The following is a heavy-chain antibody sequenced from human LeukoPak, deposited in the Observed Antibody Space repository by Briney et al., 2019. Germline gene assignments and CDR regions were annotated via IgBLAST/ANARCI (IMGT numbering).Heavy chain of an antibody. CDR3: ARDRKYLYYGMEV. V-gene: IGHV3-74*01. CDR1: AFTFSSYW. CDR2: IKGDESSI. Sequence: GGSLRLSCAAPAFTFSSYWMHWVRQAPGKGLEWVSRIKGDESSINYADSVEGRFTISRDNAKNTVYLHLNSLRVEDTAVYYCARDRKYLYYGMEVWGQGTTVTVSS. J-gene: IGHJ6*02. D-gene: IGHD3-10*01.